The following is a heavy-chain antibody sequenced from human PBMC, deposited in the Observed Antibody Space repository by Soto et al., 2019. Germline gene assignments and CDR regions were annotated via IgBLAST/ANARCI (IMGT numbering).Heavy chain of an antibody. CDR1: DDSISGLGYS. V-gene: IGHV4-31*03. CDR2: IDHSGSS. D-gene: IGHD3-10*01. Sequence: PSETLSLTCSVSDDSISGLGYSWTWIRQHPGKGLEWLGNIDHSGSSSYNPSLRGRITISIDRSKTQFYLKLTSVTAADTAVYYCAKGPNYSGSGSYSEYWGPGTLVTVSS. CDR3: AKGPNYSGSGSYSEY. J-gene: IGHJ4*02.